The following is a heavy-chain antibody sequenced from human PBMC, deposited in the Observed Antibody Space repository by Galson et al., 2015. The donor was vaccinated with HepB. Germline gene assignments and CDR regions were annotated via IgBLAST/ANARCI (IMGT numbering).Heavy chain of an antibody. CDR3: VKGEQHYSDSRSDY. Sequence: LTCTVSGDSIRDGGYYWSWIRHHPGKGLEWVGFIYNSGSRYYNPSLKSRVAISRDNSKNTLYLQMSSLRTDDTAVYYCVKGEQHYSDSRSDYWGQGTLVTVSS. CDR1: GDSIRDGGYY. V-gene: IGHV4-31*03. D-gene: IGHD3-22*01. J-gene: IGHJ4*02. CDR2: IYNSGSR.